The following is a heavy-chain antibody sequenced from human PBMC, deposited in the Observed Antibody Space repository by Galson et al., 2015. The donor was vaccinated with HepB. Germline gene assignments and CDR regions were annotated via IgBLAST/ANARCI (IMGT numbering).Heavy chain of an antibody. D-gene: IGHD2-8*01. V-gene: IGHV3-30-3*01. Sequence: SLRLSCAASGFTFSSYAMHWVRQAPGKGLEWVAVISYDGSNKYYADSVKGRFTISRDNSKNTLYLQMNSLRAEDTAAYYCARDLTVDIVLMVYAILGYWVPSYGMDVWGQGTTVTVSS. J-gene: IGHJ6*02. CDR2: ISYDGSNK. CDR1: GFTFSSYA. CDR3: ARDLTVDIVLMVYAILGYWVPSYGMDV.